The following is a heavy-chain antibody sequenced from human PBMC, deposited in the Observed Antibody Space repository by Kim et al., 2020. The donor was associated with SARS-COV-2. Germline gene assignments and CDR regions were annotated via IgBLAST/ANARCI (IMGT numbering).Heavy chain of an antibody. CDR1: GFTFSSYA. Sequence: GGSLRLSCAASGFTFSSYAMSWVRQAPGKGLEWVSAISGSGGSTYYADSVKGRFTISRDNSKNTLYLQMNSLRAEDTAVYYCAGSTTNFARAEYFQHWGQGTLVTVSS. D-gene: IGHD2-8*01. J-gene: IGHJ1*01. V-gene: IGHV3-23*01. CDR2: ISGSGGST. CDR3: AGSTTNFARAEYFQH.